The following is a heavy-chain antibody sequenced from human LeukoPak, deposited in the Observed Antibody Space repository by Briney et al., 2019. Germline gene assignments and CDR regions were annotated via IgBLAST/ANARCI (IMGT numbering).Heavy chain of an antibody. Sequence: PGGSLRLSCAASGFTVSSSYMSWVRQAPGKGLEWVSVIYSGGSTYYADSVKGRFTISRDNSKNTLYLQMNSLRAEDTAVYYCARGPLAGTFDYWGQGTLVTVSS. J-gene: IGHJ4*02. D-gene: IGHD6-13*01. CDR2: IYSGGST. V-gene: IGHV3-53*01. CDR3: ARGPLAGTFDY. CDR1: GFTVSSSY.